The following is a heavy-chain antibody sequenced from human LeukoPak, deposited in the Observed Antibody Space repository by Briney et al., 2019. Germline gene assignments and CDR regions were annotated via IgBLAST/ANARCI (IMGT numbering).Heavy chain of an antibody. D-gene: IGHD3-3*01. Sequence: SSETLSLTCTVSGGSISSYYWSWLRQPPGKGLEWLGYIYYSGSTNYNPSLKSRVTISVDTSKNQFSLKLSSVTAADTAVYYCARARAIFGVVIIPPYMDVWGKGTTVTVSS. CDR3: ARARAIFGVVIIPPYMDV. J-gene: IGHJ6*03. CDR2: IYYSGST. CDR1: GGSISSYY. V-gene: IGHV4-59*01.